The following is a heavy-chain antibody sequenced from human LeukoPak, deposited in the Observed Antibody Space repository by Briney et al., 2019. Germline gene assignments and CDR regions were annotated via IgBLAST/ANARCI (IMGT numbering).Heavy chain of an antibody. CDR3: ARELSSIAARSTFDP. Sequence: SETLSLTCTVSGGSISSSSYYWGWIRQPPGKGLEWIGSIYYSGSTYYNPSLKSRVTISVDTSKNQFSLKLSSVTAADTAVYYCARELSSIAARSTFDPWGQGTLVTVSS. D-gene: IGHD6-6*01. CDR1: GGSISSSSYY. V-gene: IGHV4-39*07. CDR2: IYYSGST. J-gene: IGHJ5*02.